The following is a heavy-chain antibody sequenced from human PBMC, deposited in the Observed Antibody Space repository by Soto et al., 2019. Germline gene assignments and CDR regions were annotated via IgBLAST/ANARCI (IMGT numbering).Heavy chain of an antibody. Sequence: QVQLQESGPGLVKPSQTLSLICTVSGASISSGGHYWTWIRQHPGKGLEWIGNIYYSGSTYYSPSLKSRVTISTDTSNNQVSLKLSSVTAADTAVYYCARDVLVTAIRPGAFDIWGQGTMVTVSS. CDR3: ARDVLVTAIRPGAFDI. V-gene: IGHV4-31*03. CDR1: GASISSGGHY. D-gene: IGHD2-21*02. J-gene: IGHJ3*02. CDR2: IYYSGST.